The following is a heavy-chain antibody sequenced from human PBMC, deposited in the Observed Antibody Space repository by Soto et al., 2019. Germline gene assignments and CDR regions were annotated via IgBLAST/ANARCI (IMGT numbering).Heavy chain of an antibody. CDR3: ARGGGVGVAGSAAFDM. D-gene: IGHD3-3*01. CDR1: GYPVTAYY. CDR2: INPATGAA. J-gene: IGHJ3*02. V-gene: IGHV1-2*02. Sequence: QLHLVQSGAVVKKPGASVTVSCSASGYPVTAYYMHWVRQAPGRGLEWMGGINPATGAAKYTQTFPGRVPMPRDTSTSTVFMELSGLTSEDTAVFYCARGGGVGVAGSAAFDMWGQGTLVTVSS.